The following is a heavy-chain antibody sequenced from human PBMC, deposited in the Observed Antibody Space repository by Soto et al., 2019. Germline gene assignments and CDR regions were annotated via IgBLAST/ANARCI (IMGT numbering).Heavy chain of an antibody. CDR3: ARDRDDYGSGNYYNRIDF. J-gene: IGHJ4*02. CDR1: GGIFSTYA. CDR2: IIPLFGTP. D-gene: IGHD3-10*01. V-gene: IGHV1-69*01. Sequence: QVQLVQSGAEVKKPGSSVKVSCKASGGIFSTYAISWLRQAPGQGLEWMGGIIPLFGTPNYAQRFQGRVTITAEESTSTAYMELSRLRSEDTAGYYCARDRDDYGSGNYYNRIDFWGQGTLVTVSS.